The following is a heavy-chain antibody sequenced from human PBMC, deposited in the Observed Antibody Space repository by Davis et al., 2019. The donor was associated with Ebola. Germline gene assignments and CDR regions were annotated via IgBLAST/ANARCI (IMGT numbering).Heavy chain of an antibody. CDR2: IKTDGSEE. Sequence: GGSLRLSCETSGFIFRNYVMSWVRQAPGKGLEWVANIKTDGSEEHYVDSVKGRFSMSRDNAKNSLSLQLDSLRDEDTAVYYCARWGLRGNYNSWSGSDYYFDYWGQGTLVIVSS. D-gene: IGHD3-3*01. V-gene: IGHV3-7*01. J-gene: IGHJ4*02. CDR1: GFIFRNYV. CDR3: ARWGLRGNYNSWSGSDYYFDY.